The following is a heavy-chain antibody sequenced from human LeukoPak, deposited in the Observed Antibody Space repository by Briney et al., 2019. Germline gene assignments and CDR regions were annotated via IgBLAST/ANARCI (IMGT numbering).Heavy chain of an antibody. CDR2: IYTSGST. D-gene: IGHD2-21*02. CDR3: ASGRMVVTATHDNRFDP. CDR1: GGSISSHY. J-gene: IGHJ5*02. V-gene: IGHV4-4*07. Sequence: SETLSLTCTVSGGSISSHYWICIRQPAGKGLEWIGRIYTSGSTNYNPSLKSRVTMSVDTSNNNLSPKLRSVTAADTAVYYYASGRMVVTATHDNRFDPCGQGNLVTVSS.